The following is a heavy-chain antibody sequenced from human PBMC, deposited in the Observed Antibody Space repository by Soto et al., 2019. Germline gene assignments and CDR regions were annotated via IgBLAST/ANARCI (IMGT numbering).Heavy chain of an antibody. V-gene: IGHV5-51*01. CDR2: IYPGDSDT. D-gene: IGHD3-22*01. J-gene: IGHJ6*02. CDR1: GYSFSNYW. Sequence: PGESLKISCRGSGYSFSNYWIGWVRQMPGKGLEWMGIIYPGDSDTRYSPSFQGQVTISADKSISTAYLQWSSLKASDTAMYYCARQDGGYYYATRGYYSSMEVWGQGNTVTVSS. CDR3: ARQDGGYYYATRGYYSSMEV.